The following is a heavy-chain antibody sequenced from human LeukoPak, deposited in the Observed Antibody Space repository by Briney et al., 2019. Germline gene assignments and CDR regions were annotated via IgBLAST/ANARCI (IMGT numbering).Heavy chain of an antibody. CDR1: GYTFTRYG. V-gene: IGHV1-18*01. D-gene: IGHD2-21*02. J-gene: IGHJ4*02. CDR2: ISAYSGNT. Sequence: ASVKVSCKASGYTFTRYGISWVRQAPGQGLEWMGWISAYSGNTIYAQKLQVSVTMTTDTATSTAYRERTRLRSDYTAVYYCARGPSPYCGGDCYVHYWGQGTLVTVSS. CDR3: ARGPSPYCGGDCYVHY.